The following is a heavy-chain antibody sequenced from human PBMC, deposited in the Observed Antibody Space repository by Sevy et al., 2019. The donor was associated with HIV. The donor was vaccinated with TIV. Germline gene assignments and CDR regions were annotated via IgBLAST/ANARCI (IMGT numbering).Heavy chain of an antibody. V-gene: IGHV3-74*01. CDR3: ARGFSEYYDILTGYSGFDY. Sequence: GGSLRLSCAASGFTFSSYWMHWVRQAPGKGLVWVSRINSDGSSTSYADSVKGRFTISRDNAKNTLYLQMNSLRAEDTAVYYRARGFSEYYDILTGYSGFDYWGQGTLVTVSS. D-gene: IGHD3-9*01. CDR2: INSDGSST. CDR1: GFTFSSYW. J-gene: IGHJ4*02.